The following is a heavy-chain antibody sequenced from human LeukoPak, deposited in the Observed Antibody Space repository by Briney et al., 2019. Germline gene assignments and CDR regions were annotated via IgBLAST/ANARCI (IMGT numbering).Heavy chain of an antibody. V-gene: IGHV3-33*01. Sequence: PGRSLRLSCAASGFTFSSCGMHWVRQAPGKGLEWVAVIWYDGTNKYYADSVKGRFTISRDNSKNTLYLQMNSLRAEDTALYYCARVFSGNYYSGFDYWGQGTLVTVSS. CDR3: ARVFSGNYYSGFDY. D-gene: IGHD3-10*01. CDR2: IWYDGTNK. CDR1: GFTFSSCG. J-gene: IGHJ4*02.